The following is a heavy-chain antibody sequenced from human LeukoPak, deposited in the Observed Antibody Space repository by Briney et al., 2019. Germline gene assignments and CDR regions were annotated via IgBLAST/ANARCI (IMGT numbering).Heavy chain of an antibody. V-gene: IGHV4-59*01. CDR3: ARGGLWFGELLGGSFDY. J-gene: IGHJ4*02. D-gene: IGHD3-10*01. CDR1: GGSISSYY. Sequence: VKPSETLSLTCTVSGGSISSYYWSWIRQPPGTGLEWFGYIYYSGSTNYNPSLKSRVTISVDTSKNQFSLKLSSVTAADTAVYYCARGGLWFGELLGGSFDYWGQGTLVTVSS. CDR2: IYYSGST.